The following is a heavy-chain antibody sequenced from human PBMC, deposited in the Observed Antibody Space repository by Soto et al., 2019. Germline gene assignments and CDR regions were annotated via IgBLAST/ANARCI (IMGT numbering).Heavy chain of an antibody. CDR2: ISYDGSNK. D-gene: IGHD3-3*01. J-gene: IGHJ4*02. V-gene: IGHV3-30-3*01. CDR1: GFTFSSYA. CDR3: ARDPSEGSVFWWVHYFDY. Sequence: QVQLVESGGGVVQPGRSLRLSCAASGFTFSSYAMHWVRQAPGKGLEWVAVISYDGSNKYYADSVKGRFTISRDNSKKTXXLQMNSLRAEDTAVYYCARDPSEGSVFWWVHYFDYWGQGTLVTVSS.